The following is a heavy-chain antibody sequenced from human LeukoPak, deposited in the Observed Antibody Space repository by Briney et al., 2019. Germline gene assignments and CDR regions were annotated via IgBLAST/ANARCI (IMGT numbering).Heavy chain of an antibody. CDR2: ISYSGST. V-gene: IGHV4-59*01. CDR3: ATRPPDNHGDSPFDY. J-gene: IGHJ4*02. CDR1: GASISNYY. Sequence: PSETLSLTCTVSGASISNYYWTWIRQPPGRGLEWIGYISYSGSTSYNPSLKSRVTISVDTSKNQFSLKLNSVTAADTAVYYCATRPPDNHGDSPFDYWGQGTLVVVSS. D-gene: IGHD4-17*01.